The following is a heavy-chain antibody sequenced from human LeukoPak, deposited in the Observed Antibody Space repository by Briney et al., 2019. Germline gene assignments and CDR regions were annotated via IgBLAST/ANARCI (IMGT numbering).Heavy chain of an antibody. CDR2: INRDWSST. CDR1: GFTFSSYW. CDR3: ARVNYDSSGYSYYYYHYMDV. J-gene: IGHJ6*03. Sequence: GGSLRLSCAASGFTFSSYWKHWGRQAPGKGLVWVSRINRDWSSTTYADSVKGRFNISRDNAKNTVYLQMNSLRAEDTAIYYCARVNYDSSGYSYYYYHYMDVWGKGTTVTVSS. D-gene: IGHD3-22*01. V-gene: IGHV3-74*01.